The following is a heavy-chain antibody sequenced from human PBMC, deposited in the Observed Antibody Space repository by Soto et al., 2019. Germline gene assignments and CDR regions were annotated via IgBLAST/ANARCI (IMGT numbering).Heavy chain of an antibody. V-gene: IGHV3-23*01. D-gene: IGHD1-1*01. J-gene: IGHJ6*02. CDR2: ISGSGGSI. Sequence: EVQLLESGGGLVQPGGSLRLSCAASGFTFSTYAMNWVRQAPGNGLEWVSAISGSGGSIHYADSVKGRFTSYRDNSKNTLYLQMNSLRDEDTAVYHCVKGYWKGDVWGQGSTVTVSS. CDR3: VKGYWKGDV. CDR1: GFTFSTYA.